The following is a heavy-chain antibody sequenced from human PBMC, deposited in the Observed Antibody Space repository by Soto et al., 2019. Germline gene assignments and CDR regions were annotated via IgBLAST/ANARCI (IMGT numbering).Heavy chain of an antibody. V-gene: IGHV1-18*01. CDR2: INGYTGNT. CDR1: DYSFTSYD. CDR3: ARSWVTGKGGIDV. Sequence: QVQLAQSGAEVKKPGASVKVSFKASDYSFTSYDLSWVREAPGQGIEWMGWINGYTGNTNYAQKFQGRVTMTTDTSTNTAYLDLWTLISDDTAVYYCARSWVTGKGGIDVWGQGTTVTVSS. D-gene: IGHD3-16*01. J-gene: IGHJ6*02.